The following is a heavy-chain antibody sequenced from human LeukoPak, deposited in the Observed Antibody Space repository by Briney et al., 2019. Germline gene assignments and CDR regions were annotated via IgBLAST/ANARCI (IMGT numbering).Heavy chain of an antibody. V-gene: IGHV3-9*01. Sequence: GGSLRLSCATSGFTFDDYAMHWLRQRPGKGLEWVSSINWSSDRVGYADSVKGRVTISRDNAKKTLYLQMNSLRVEDTALYYCAKDLTVYYDSSGYSSGSSGYYGNDAFDFWGQGTVGSVS. CDR3: AKDLTVYYDSSGYSSGSSGYYGNDAFDF. J-gene: IGHJ3*01. CDR1: GFTFDDYA. CDR2: INWSSDRV. D-gene: IGHD3-22*01.